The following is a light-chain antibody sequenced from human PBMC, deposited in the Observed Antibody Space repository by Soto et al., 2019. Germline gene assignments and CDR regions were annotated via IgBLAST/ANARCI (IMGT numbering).Light chain of an antibody. J-gene: IGKJ5*01. CDR3: QQYGTPRSVT. CDR1: QSHLHSNEKTY. V-gene: IGKV2D-29*01. Sequence: DIVMTQTPLSLSVTSGEPPSLSCKSSQSHLHSNEKTYVYWYLQKPGQPPHLLIYDVSTRLSGVPDRFSGSGSGTDFTLKIIKVEPEDFAVYYCQQYGTPRSVTFGQGTRLEIK. CDR2: DVS.